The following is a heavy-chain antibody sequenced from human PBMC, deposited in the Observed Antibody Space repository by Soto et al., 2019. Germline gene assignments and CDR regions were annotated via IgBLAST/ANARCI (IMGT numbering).Heavy chain of an antibody. J-gene: IGHJ4*02. V-gene: IGHV3-30*18. D-gene: IGHD6-19*01. CDR3: AKVGRQWVVRSDFNY. CDR1: GFTFSDYA. Sequence: ESGGGVVQPGRSLRLSCAASGFTFSDYAMHWVRQAPGKGLEWVAVVSHDGRNTHYADSVKGRFTISRDSSKNTVSLEMTSRRAEDTAVYYCAKVGRQWVVRSDFNYWGQGALVTVSS. CDR2: VSHDGRNT.